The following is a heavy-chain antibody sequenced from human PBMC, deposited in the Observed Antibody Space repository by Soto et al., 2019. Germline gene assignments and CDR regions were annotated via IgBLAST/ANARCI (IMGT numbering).Heavy chain of an antibody. CDR3: AKGATTPVAARFLDS. CDR2: ISLEGSNK. Sequence: PWWSLRLCCEASGVNISNYDMHWFRQAQGKGLEWLGIISLEGSNKYSSKPVKARFTISPDTSKSSLYLRMLSLRPVDTAVSYCAKGATTPVAARFLDSWGQGTPVTVSS. J-gene: IGHJ4*02. CDR1: GVNISNYD. D-gene: IGHD6-19*01. V-gene: IGHV3-30*18.